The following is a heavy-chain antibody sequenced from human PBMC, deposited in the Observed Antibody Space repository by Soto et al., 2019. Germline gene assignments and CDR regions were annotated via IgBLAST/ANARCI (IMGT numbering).Heavy chain of an antibody. CDR3: ARDPYCSSTSCYLFDY. D-gene: IGHD2-2*01. CDR1: GFTFSSYG. CDR2: IWYDGSNK. V-gene: IGHV3-33*01. Sequence: QVQLVESGGGVVQPGRSLRLSCAASGFTFSSYGMHWVRQAPGKGLEWVAVIWYDGSNKYYADSVKGRFTISRDNSKNTLYLQMNSLRAEDTAVYYCARDPYCSSTSCYLFDYWGQGTLVTVSS. J-gene: IGHJ4*02.